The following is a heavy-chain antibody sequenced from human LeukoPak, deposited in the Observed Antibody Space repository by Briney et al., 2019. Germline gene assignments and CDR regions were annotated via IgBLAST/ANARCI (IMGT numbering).Heavy chain of an antibody. V-gene: IGHV4-39*07. CDR3: ARGFRNYYGSGSYSSLDY. D-gene: IGHD3-10*01. Sequence: SETLSLTCTVSGGSISSSSYYWGWIRQPPGKGLEWIGSIYYSGSTYYNPSLKSRVTISVDTSKNQFSLKLSSVTAADTAVYYCARGFRNYYGSGSYSSLDYWGQGTLITVSS. CDR1: GGSISSSSYY. J-gene: IGHJ4*02. CDR2: IYYSGST.